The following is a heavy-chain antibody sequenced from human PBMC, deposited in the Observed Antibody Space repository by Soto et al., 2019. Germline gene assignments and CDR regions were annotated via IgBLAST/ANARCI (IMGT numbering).Heavy chain of an antibody. CDR1: GYTFTSYA. J-gene: IGHJ5*02. CDR3: ARALSYYSETSDYYPSYTWFDP. V-gene: IGHV1-2*02. D-gene: IGHD3-22*01. Sequence: EASVKVSCKASGYTFTSYAMHWVRQAPGQRLERMGWINPNGGGTKYAQKFQGRVTMTRDTSISTAYMELRRLRSDDTAVYYCARALSYYSETSDYYPSYTWFDPWGQGTLVTVSS. CDR2: INPNGGGT.